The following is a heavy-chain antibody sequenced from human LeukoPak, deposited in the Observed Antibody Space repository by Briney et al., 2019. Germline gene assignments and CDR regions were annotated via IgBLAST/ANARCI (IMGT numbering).Heavy chain of an antibody. CDR1: GFTFSSYS. Sequence: PGGSLRLSCAASGFTFSSYSMNWVRQAPGKGLEWVSSISSSSSYIYYADSVKGRFTISRDNAKNSLYLQMNSLRAEDTAVYYCARSAYSGWEYYFDYWGQGTLVTVSS. CDR2: ISSSSSYI. V-gene: IGHV3-21*01. J-gene: IGHJ4*02. CDR3: ARSAYSGWEYYFDY. D-gene: IGHD5-12*01.